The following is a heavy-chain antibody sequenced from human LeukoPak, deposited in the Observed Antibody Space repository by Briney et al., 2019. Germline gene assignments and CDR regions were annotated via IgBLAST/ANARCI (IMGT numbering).Heavy chain of an antibody. CDR1: DGSFSTNNW. V-gene: IGHV4-4*02. CDR3: ARGPYGSGTAYYFDY. J-gene: IGHJ4*02. Sequence: PSETLSLTCAVSDGSFSTNNWWSWVRQPPGKGLEWIGEIFPTGSTSYNPSLKSRVTISVDTSKNQFSLKLSSVTAADTAVYYCARGPYGSGTAYYFDYWGQGTLVTVSS. D-gene: IGHD3-10*01. CDR2: IFPTGST.